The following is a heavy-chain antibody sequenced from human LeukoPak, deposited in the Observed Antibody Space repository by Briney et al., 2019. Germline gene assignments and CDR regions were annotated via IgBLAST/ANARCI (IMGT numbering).Heavy chain of an antibody. CDR2: IYSGGST. Sequence: GGSLRLSCAASGFTVSSNYMSWVRQTPGRGLEWVSIIYSGGSTYYADSVKGRFTISRDNSKNTLYLQLNSLRAEDTAVYYCASSLGGVKSPFDYWGQGTLVTVSS. V-gene: IGHV3-53*01. D-gene: IGHD2-21*01. CDR3: ASSLGGVKSPFDY. CDR1: GFTVSSNY. J-gene: IGHJ4*02.